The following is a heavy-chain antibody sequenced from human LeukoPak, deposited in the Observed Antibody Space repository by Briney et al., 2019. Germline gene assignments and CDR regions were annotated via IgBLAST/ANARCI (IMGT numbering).Heavy chain of an antibody. J-gene: IGHJ4*02. Sequence: SQTLSLTCTVSGGSISSRSYYWSWIRQPAGKGLEWIGRIYTSGSTNYNPSLKSRVTMSVDTSKNQFSLKLSSVTAADTAVYYCARGGHGSGSYYFDYWGQGTLVTVSS. CDR3: ARGGHGSGSYYFDY. CDR2: IYTSGST. CDR1: GGSISSRSYY. D-gene: IGHD3-10*01. V-gene: IGHV4-61*02.